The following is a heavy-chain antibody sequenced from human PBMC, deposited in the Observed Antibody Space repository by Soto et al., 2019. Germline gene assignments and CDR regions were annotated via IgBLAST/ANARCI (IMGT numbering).Heavy chain of an antibody. D-gene: IGHD3-10*01. CDR2: ISSSSSYT. J-gene: IGHJ6*02. CDR1: GFTFSDYY. CDR3: ARLTWSGDEGYGMDV. V-gene: IGHV3-11*06. Sequence: GGSLRLSCAASGFTFSDYYMSWIRQAPGKGLEWVSYISSSSSYTNYADSVKGRFTISRDNAKNSLYLQMNSLRAEDTAVYYCARLTWSGDEGYGMDVWGQGTTVTVSS.